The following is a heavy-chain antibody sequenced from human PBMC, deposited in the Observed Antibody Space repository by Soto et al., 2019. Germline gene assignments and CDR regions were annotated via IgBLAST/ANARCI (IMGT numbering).Heavy chain of an antibody. CDR1: GFTFSSYA. J-gene: IGHJ5*02. CDR3: AKTPGTWNYFAGWFDP. Sequence: GGSLRLSCAASGFTFSSYAMSWVRQAPGKGLEWVSAISGSGGSTYYADSVKGRFTISRDNSKNTLYLQMNSLRAEDTAVYYCAKTPGTWNYFAGWFDPWGQGTLVTVSS. V-gene: IGHV3-23*01. CDR2: ISGSGGST. D-gene: IGHD1-7*01.